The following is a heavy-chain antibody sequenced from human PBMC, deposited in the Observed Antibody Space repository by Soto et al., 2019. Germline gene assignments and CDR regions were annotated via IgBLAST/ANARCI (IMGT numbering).Heavy chain of an antibody. D-gene: IGHD3-9*01. Sequence: GESLKISCKGSGYSFTSYWIGWVRQMPGKGLEWMGIIYPGDSDTGYSPSFQGQVTISADKSISTAYLQWSSLKASDTAMYYCAVVLRYFDWLLPWAFDIWGQGTMVTVS. CDR3: AVVLRYFDWLLPWAFDI. CDR2: IYPGDSDT. V-gene: IGHV5-51*01. J-gene: IGHJ3*02. CDR1: GYSFTSYW.